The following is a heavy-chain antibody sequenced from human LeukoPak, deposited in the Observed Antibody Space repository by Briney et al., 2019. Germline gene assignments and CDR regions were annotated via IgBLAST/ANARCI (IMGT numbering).Heavy chain of an antibody. V-gene: IGHV3-7*01. Sequence: SGGSLRLSCAASGFTFSNYWMSWVRQAPGKGLEWVAKIKQDGSEKNYVDSVKGRFTISRDNSKNTLYLQMNSLRAEDTAVYYCAKVGSFGGYYGMDVWGKGTTVTVSS. CDR1: GFTFSNYW. J-gene: IGHJ6*04. CDR2: IKQDGSEK. D-gene: IGHD2/OR15-2a*01. CDR3: AKVGSFGGYYGMDV.